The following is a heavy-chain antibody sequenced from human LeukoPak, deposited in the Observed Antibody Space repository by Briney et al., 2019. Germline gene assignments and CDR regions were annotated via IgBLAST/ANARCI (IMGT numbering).Heavy chain of an antibody. CDR1: GFTFSNSW. D-gene: IGHD2-15*01. J-gene: IGHJ4*02. V-gene: IGHV3-7*02. CDR2: INQDGSEK. CDR3: AKIYCGGGSCHSYFDS. Sequence: GGSLRLSCAASGFTFSNSWMSWVRQAPGKGLEWVANINQDGSEKYYVDSVKGRFTISRDNAKSSLYVQMNSLRADDTAVYYCAKIYCGGGSCHSYFDSWGQGTLVTVSS.